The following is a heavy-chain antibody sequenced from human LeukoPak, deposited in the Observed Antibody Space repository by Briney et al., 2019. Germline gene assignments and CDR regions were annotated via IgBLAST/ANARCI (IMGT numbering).Heavy chain of an antibody. D-gene: IGHD5-12*01. V-gene: IGHV3-30-3*02. CDR1: GFTFSSYA. J-gene: IGHJ4*02. CDR2: ISYDGSNK. CDR3: AKLPLADIASGTFDY. Sequence: HPGGSLRLSCAASGFTFSSYAMHWVRQALGQGMEWVPVISYDGSNKYYADSVKGRLTISRDNSKNTLYLQMNSLRAEDTAIYYCAKLPLADIASGTFDYWGQGTLVTVSS.